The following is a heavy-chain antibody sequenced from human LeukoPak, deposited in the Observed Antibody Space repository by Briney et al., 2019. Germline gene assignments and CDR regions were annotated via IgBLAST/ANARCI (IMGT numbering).Heavy chain of an antibody. V-gene: IGHV3-23*01. CDR2: ISGSGGST. J-gene: IGHJ6*03. Sequence: GGSLRLSCAASGFTFSSYGMSWVRQAPGKGLEWVSAISGSGGSTYYADSAKGRFTISRDNSKNTLYLQMNSLRAEDTAVYYCAKGGSGVTVNYYYYMDVWGKGTTVTISS. CDR3: AKGGSGVTVNYYYYMDV. CDR1: GFTFSSYG. D-gene: IGHD3-10*01.